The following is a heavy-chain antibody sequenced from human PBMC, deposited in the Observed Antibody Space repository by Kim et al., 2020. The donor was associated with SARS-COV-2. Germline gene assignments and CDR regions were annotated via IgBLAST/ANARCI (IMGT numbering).Heavy chain of an antibody. D-gene: IGHD1-26*01. CDR1: GFTFSSYG. CDR2: ISYDGSNK. Sequence: GGSLRLSCAASGFTFSSYGMHWVRQAPGKGLEWVAVISYDGSNKYYADSVKGRFTISRDNSKNTLYLQMNSLRAEDTAVYYCARPLSGSYWSSFDYWGQG. V-gene: IGHV3-30*03. J-gene: IGHJ4*02. CDR3: ARPLSGSYWSSFDY.